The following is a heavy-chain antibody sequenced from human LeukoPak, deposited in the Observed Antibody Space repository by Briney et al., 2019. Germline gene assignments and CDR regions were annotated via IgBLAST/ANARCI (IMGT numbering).Heavy chain of an antibody. Sequence: KPSETLSLTCTVSGGSISSYYWSWIRQPPGKGLEWIGYIYYSGSTNYNPSLKSRVTISVDTSKNQFSLKLSSVTAADTAVYYCATQIAVAGTGFDYWGQGTLVTVSS. CDR2: IYYSGST. V-gene: IGHV4-59*01. CDR1: GGSISSYY. J-gene: IGHJ4*02. D-gene: IGHD6-19*01. CDR3: ATQIAVAGTGFDY.